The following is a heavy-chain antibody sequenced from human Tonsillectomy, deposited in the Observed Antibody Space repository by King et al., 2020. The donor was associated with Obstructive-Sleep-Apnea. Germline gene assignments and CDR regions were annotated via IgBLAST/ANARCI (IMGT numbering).Heavy chain of an antibody. J-gene: IGHJ4*02. CDR2: IYYSGST. D-gene: IGHD3-16*02. CDR1: GGSISSIGYY. CDR3: ARDFGLSGLYDY. V-gene: IGHV4-31*03. Sequence: VQLQESGPGLVKPSQTLSLTCTVSGGSISSIGYYWSWIRQHPGKGLEWIGYIYYSGSTYYNPSLNSRVTISVDTPKNQFSLKLSSVTAADTAVYYCARDFGLSGLYDYWGQGTLVTVSS.